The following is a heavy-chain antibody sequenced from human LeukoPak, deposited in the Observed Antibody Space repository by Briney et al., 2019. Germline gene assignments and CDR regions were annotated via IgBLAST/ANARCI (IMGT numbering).Heavy chain of an antibody. J-gene: IGHJ6*04. CDR2: IMPIFGTA. CDR3: ARLPLDIVVVPAAMGHYYYYGMDV. V-gene: IGHV1-69*01. Sequence: GSSVKVSCMASGGTFSSYAISWVRQAPGQGLEWLGVIMPIFGTANYTQKFLGRVTITADETTSTAYMLLSSLSSEDTAVYYCARLPLDIVVVPAAMGHYYYYGMDVWGKGTTVTVSS. CDR1: GGTFSSYA. D-gene: IGHD2-2*01.